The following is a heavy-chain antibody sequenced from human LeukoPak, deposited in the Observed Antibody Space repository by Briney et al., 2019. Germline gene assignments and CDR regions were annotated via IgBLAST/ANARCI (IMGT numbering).Heavy chain of an antibody. CDR3: AKKATPNSGSYFN. J-gene: IGHJ4*02. CDR2: ISAYNGNT. Sequence: GASVKVSCRASGYTFTTYGISWVRQAPGQGLEWMGWISAYNGNTNYAQKLQGRVTMTTDTSTSTAYMELRSLRSDDTAVYYCAKKATPNSGSYFNWGQGTLVTVSS. V-gene: IGHV1-18*04. CDR1: GYTFTTYG. D-gene: IGHD3-10*01.